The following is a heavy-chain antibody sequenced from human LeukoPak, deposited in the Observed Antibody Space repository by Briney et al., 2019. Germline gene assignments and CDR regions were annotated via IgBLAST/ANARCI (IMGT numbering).Heavy chain of an antibody. J-gene: IGHJ4*02. V-gene: IGHV1-8*01. CDR2: MNPDTGIT. D-gene: IGHD3-22*01. CDR1: AYMFNNYD. Sequence: ASVKVSCKASAYMFNNYDLNWVRQASGQGPEWMGWMNPDTGITDYAQKFQGRVTMTRNTSISTAYMELSGLTSEDTAVYYCARGGPSSGYFDYWGQGTLVTVSS. CDR3: ARGGPSSGYFDY.